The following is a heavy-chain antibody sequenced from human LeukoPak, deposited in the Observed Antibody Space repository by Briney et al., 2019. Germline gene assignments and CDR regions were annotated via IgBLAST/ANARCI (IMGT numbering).Heavy chain of an antibody. CDR2: ITSNGGLI. Sequence: GGSLRLSCAASGFTFSAYNMNWVRQAPGKGLEGVSFITSNGGLIHYTDSVMGRFTISRDNAENSLYLQMNSLRVDDTGVYYCARVASSGILDQIFYSWGQGTLVTVSS. D-gene: IGHD2-15*01. CDR1: GFTFSAYN. V-gene: IGHV3-48*04. CDR3: ARVASSGILDQIFYS. J-gene: IGHJ4*02.